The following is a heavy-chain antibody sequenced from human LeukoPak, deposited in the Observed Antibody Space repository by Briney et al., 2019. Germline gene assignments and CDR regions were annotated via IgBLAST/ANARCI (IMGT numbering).Heavy chain of an antibody. V-gene: IGHV3-23*01. J-gene: IGHJ4*02. Sequence: GGSLRLSCAASGFTFSNYAMSWVRQAPGKGLEWVSGISGSGGSTYYADSVGRFSISRDNSNNTLNLQLTSLRADDTAVYYCAKEGRGMGAATMDYWGQGTLVTVSS. CDR2: ISGSGGST. CDR1: GFTFSNYA. D-gene: IGHD1-26*01. CDR3: AKEGRGMGAATMDY.